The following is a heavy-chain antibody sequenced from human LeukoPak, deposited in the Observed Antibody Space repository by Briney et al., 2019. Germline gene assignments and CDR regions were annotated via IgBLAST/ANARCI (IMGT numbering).Heavy chain of an antibody. CDR1: GFTFSSYS. CDR3: ARVPVAGTRDYFDY. V-gene: IGHV3-21*01. CDR2: SSSSSSYI. J-gene: IGHJ4*02. D-gene: IGHD6-19*01. Sequence: MSGGSLRLSCAASGFTFSSYSMNWVRQAPGKGLEWVSSSSSSSSYIYYADSVKGRFTISRDNAKNSLYLQMNSLRAEDTAVYYCARVPVAGTRDYFDYWGQGTLVTVSS.